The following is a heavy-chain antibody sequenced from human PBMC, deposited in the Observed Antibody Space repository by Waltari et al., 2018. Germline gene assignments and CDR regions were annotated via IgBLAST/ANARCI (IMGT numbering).Heavy chain of an antibody. CDR3: ARAGMDV. D-gene: IGHD7-27*01. V-gene: IGHV3-7*01. Sequence: EVQLVESGGGLVQPGGSLRLSCAAYGFTFSSYWMSWVRQAPGKGLEWVANIKQDGSEKYYVDSVKGRFTISRDNAKNSLYLQMNSLRAEDTAVYYCARAGMDVWGKGTTVTVSS. J-gene: IGHJ6*04. CDR2: IKQDGSEK. CDR1: GFTFSSYW.